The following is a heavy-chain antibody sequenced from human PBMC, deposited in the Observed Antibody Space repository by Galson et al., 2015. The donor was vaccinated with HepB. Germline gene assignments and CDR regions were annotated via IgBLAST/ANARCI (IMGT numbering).Heavy chain of an antibody. CDR2: INSDGSST. Sequence: SLRLSCAASGFTFSSYWMHWVRQAPGKGLVWVSRINSDGSSTSYADSVKGRFTISRDNSKNTLYVEMNSLRIEDTAVYYCVGGMAVDYWGQGTLVIVSS. V-gene: IGHV3-74*01. J-gene: IGHJ4*02. CDR1: GFTFSSYW. D-gene: IGHD3-16*01. CDR3: VGGMAVDY.